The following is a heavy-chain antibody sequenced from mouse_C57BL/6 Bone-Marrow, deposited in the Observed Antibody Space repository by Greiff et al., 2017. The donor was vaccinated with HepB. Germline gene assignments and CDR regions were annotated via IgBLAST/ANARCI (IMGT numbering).Heavy chain of an antibody. CDR1: GYSITSGYY. V-gene: IGHV3-6*01. CDR2: ISYDGSN. CDR3: ARDYYGSRYRWYFDV. Sequence: EVKLQESGPGLVKPSPSLSLTCSVTGYSITSGYYWNWIRQFPGNKLEWMGYISYDGSNNYNPSFKNLISITRDTSKNQFFLQLNSVTTEDTATYYCARDYYGSRYRWYFDVWGTGTTVTVSS. D-gene: IGHD1-1*01. J-gene: IGHJ1*03.